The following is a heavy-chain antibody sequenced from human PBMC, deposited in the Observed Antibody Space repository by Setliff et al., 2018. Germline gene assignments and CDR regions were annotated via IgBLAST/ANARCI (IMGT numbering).Heavy chain of an antibody. J-gene: IGHJ3*02. Sequence: GSLRLSCAASGFSISGRWMSWVRQAPGKGLEWVANIKEDGSEQYYVDSVWGRFSISRDNARNSVFLEMNSLRGEDTAVYYCARRGGTSGARAFDIWGQGAVVTVSS. CDR1: GFSISGRW. CDR2: IKEDGSEQ. CDR3: ARRGGTSGARAFDI. D-gene: IGHD1-26*01. V-gene: IGHV3-7*03.